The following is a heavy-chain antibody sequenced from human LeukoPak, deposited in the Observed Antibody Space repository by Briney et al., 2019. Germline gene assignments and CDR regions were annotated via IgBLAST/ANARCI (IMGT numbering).Heavy chain of an antibody. J-gene: IGHJ4*02. D-gene: IGHD3-10*01. V-gene: IGHV1-18*01. CDR2: ISAYNGNT. CDR3: ARDPIGPYGSRSSFDY. CDR1: GYTFTSYG. Sequence: ASVKVSCKASGYTFTSYGISWVRQAPGQGLEWMGWISAYNGNTNYAQKLQGRVTMTTDTSTSTAYMELRSLRSDDTAVYYCARDPIGPYGSRSSFDYWGQGTLVTVSS.